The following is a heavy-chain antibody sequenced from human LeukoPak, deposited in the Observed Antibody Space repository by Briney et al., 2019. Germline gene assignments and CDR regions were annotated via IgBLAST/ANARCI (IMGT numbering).Heavy chain of an antibody. CDR3: ARSGVYDYVWGSYRSHSYFDY. CDR1: GGSISSSSYY. Sequence: PSETLSLTCTVSGGSISSSSYYWGWIRQPPGKGLEWIGSIYYSGSTYYNPSLKSRGTISVDTSKNQFSLKLSSVTAADTAVYYCARSGVYDYVWGSYRSHSYFDYWGQGTLVTVSS. V-gene: IGHV4-39*01. CDR2: IYYSGST. J-gene: IGHJ4*02. D-gene: IGHD3-16*02.